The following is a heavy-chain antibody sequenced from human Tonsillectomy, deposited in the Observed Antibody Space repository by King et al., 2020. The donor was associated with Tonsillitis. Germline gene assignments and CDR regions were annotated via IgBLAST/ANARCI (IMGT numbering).Heavy chain of an antibody. J-gene: IGHJ4*02. CDR1: GGSISSTSCY. D-gene: IGHD6-19*01. CDR2: IYYSGST. Sequence: QLQLQESGPGLVKPSETLSLTCTVSGGSISSTSCYWGWIRQPPGKGLEWIGTIYYSGSTYHNPSLKSRVAIHVDATQNPFSLKLSSVTAADTAVYYCASLTWEVAVTGPQFDYWSQGTLVTVSS. V-gene: IGHV4-39*02. CDR3: ASLTWEVAVTGPQFDY.